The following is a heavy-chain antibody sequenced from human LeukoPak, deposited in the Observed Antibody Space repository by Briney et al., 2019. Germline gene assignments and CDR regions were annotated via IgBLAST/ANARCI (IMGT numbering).Heavy chain of an antibody. V-gene: IGHV3-48*01. CDR2: ISSGSSTI. CDR1: GFTFSRYN. J-gene: IGHJ4*02. CDR3: ARAPSDY. Sequence: GGSLRLSCAASGFTFSRYNMNWVRQAPGKGLEWVSYISSGSSTIYYADSVKGRFTISRDNAMNSLYLQMNSLRAEDTAVYYCARAPSDYWGQGTLVTVSS.